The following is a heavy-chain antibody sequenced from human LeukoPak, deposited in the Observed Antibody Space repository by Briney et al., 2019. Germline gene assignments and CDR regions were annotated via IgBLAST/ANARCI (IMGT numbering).Heavy chain of an antibody. CDR2: ISGSGGST. V-gene: IGHV3-23*01. J-gene: IGHJ4*02. CDR3: AKDPRVGSRVATPCH. CDR1: GFTFTSYA. D-gene: IGHD5-24*01. Sequence: GGSLRLSCAASGFTFTSYAMSWVRQAPGKGLEWVSAISGSGGSTYYADSVKGRLTISRDNSKSTLFLQMNSLRAEDTAVYYCAKDPRVGSRVATPCHWGQGTLVTVSS.